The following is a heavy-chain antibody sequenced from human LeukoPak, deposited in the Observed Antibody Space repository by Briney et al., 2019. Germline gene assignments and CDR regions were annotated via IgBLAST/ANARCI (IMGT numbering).Heavy chain of an antibody. CDR2: VYASATT. CDR1: GASISTYF. V-gene: IGHV4-4*07. D-gene: IGHD2-21*01. J-gene: IGHJ5*01. CDR3: AKTHCGGGSCDRFDS. Sequence: SATLSLTCTVSGASISTYFWSWIRQPAGKRMEWIGRVYASATTYYNPSLRSLVTLSIDTSKNQFSLSLNSVTAADTAVYYGAKTHCGGGSCDRFDSWGQGILVSLSS.